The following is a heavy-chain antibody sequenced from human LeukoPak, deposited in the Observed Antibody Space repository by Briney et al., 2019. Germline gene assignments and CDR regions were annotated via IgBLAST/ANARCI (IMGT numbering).Heavy chain of an antibody. CDR1: GFTFSSYS. D-gene: IGHD2-15*01. J-gene: IGHJ4*02. Sequence: GGSLRLSCAASGFTFSSYSMNWVRQAPGKGLEWVSSISSSSSYIYYADSVKGRFTISRDNAKNSLYLQMNSLRAEDTALYYCAKDTDTLFLSGGSCYNYWGQGTLVTVSS. CDR3: AKDTDTLFLSGGSCYNY. CDR2: ISSSSSYI. V-gene: IGHV3-21*04.